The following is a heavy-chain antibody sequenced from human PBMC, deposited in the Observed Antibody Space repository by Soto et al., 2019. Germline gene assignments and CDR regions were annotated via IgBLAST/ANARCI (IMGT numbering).Heavy chain of an antibody. V-gene: IGHV4-34*01. J-gene: IGHJ4*02. CDR3: ARRSFSSNYYDRSPFGY. CDR2: INHSGST. Sequence: SETLSLTCAVYGGSFSGYYWSWIRQPPGKGLEWIGEINHSGSTNYNPSLKSRVTISVDTSKNQFSLKLSSVTAADTAVYYCARRSFSSNYYDRSPFGYWGQGTLVTVSS. CDR1: GGSFSGYY. D-gene: IGHD3-22*01.